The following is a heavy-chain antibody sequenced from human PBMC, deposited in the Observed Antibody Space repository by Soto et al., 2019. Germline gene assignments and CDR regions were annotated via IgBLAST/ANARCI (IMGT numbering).Heavy chain of an antibody. J-gene: IGHJ6*02. D-gene: IGHD3-10*01. CDR3: ARVNLFGSGRYDEEYSYYVMDV. CDR1: GFTFRSYA. Sequence: DVQLLESGGGLVQPGGSLRLSCAASGFTFRSYAMSWVRQAPGKGLEWVSAISGSGGSTYYADSVKGRFTISRENSKNTLYRQVNSLSAGDTAVYYCARVNLFGSGRYDEEYSYYVMDVWGPGTAVTVSS. V-gene: IGHV3-23*01. CDR2: ISGSGGST.